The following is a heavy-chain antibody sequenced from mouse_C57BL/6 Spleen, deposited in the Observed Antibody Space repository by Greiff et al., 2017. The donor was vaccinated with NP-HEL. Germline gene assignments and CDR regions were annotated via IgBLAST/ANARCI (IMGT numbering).Heavy chain of an antibody. CDR1: GFTFSDYG. D-gene: IGHD2-3*01. CDR3: ARVDGYGPYAMDY. CDR2: ISSGSSTI. Sequence: EVHLVESGGGLVKPGGSLKLSCAASGFTFSDYGMHWVRQAPETGLEWVAYISSGSSTIYYADTVKGRFTISRDNAKNTLFLQMTSLRSEDTAMYYCARVDGYGPYAMDYWGRGTSVTVSS. V-gene: IGHV5-17*01. J-gene: IGHJ4*01.